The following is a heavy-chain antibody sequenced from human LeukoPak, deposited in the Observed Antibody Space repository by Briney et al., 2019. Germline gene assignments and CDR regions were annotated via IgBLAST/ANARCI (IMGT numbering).Heavy chain of an antibody. D-gene: IGHD1-1*01. CDR1: GYTFSDYY. CDR2: ISPNSGDT. Sequence: GASVKVSCKASGYTFSDYYMHWVRQVPGQGLEWMGWISPNSGDTGFAQKFQGRVTMTRDTSISTAYLELSRLRSDDTAVYYCVRSGYNWGFDYWGQGTLVTVSS. V-gene: IGHV1-2*02. J-gene: IGHJ4*02. CDR3: VRSGYNWGFDY.